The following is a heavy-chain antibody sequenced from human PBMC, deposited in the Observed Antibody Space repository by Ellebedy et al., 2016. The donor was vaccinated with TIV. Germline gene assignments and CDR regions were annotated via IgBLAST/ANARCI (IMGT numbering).Heavy chain of an antibody. Sequence: GGSLRLXXKASGYTFTTYAIAWVRKMPGKGLEWMGIIYPADSDTIYSPSFQGQVTISVDKSINTAYLQWNSLKASDTAMYYCASRGYTYGYYLDYWGQGTLVTVSS. J-gene: IGHJ4*02. CDR2: IYPADSDT. V-gene: IGHV5-51*01. D-gene: IGHD5-18*01. CDR3: ASRGYTYGYYLDY. CDR1: GYTFTTYA.